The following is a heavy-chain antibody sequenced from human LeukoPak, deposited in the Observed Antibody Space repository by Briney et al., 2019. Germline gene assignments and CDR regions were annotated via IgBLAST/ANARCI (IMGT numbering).Heavy chain of an antibody. CDR2: VYYSGRY. CDR3: ARVKVLRFLELFLDF. V-gene: IGHV4-31*03. D-gene: IGHD3-3*01. J-gene: IGHJ4*02. CDR1: GSSVSSDEYY. Sequence: SETLSLTCTVSGSSVSSDEYYWSWVRQHPGKGLEGIGYVYYSGRYYYIPSLESRVTMSVEVSKNQFSRGLRSVTAADTSMYYCARVKVLRFLELFLDFWGPGALVTVSS.